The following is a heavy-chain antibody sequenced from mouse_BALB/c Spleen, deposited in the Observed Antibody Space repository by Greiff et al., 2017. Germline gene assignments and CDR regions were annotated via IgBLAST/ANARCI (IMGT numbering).Heavy chain of an antibody. D-gene: IGHD2-1*01. CDR3: AYYGNYYAMDY. Sequence: EVQLQQSGPGLVKPSQSLSLTCSVTGYSITSGYYWNWIRQFPGNKLEWMGYISYDGSNNYNPSLKNRISITRDTSKNQFFLKLNSVTTEDTATYYFAYYGNYYAMDYWGQGTSVTVSS. V-gene: IGHV3-6*02. J-gene: IGHJ4*01. CDR2: ISYDGSN. CDR1: GYSITSGYY.